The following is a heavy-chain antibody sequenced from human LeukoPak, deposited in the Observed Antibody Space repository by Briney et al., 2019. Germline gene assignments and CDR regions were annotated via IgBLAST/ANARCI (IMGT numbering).Heavy chain of an antibody. CDR3: ARDRAGSFDY. J-gene: IGHJ4*02. D-gene: IGHD1-26*01. Sequence: GGSLRLSCAASGFTFSSYSMNWVRQAPGKVLEWVSSISSSSSYIYYADSVKGRFTISRDNAKNSLYLQMNSLRAEDTAVYYCARDRAGSFDYWGQGTLVTVSS. V-gene: IGHV3-21*01. CDR1: GFTFSSYS. CDR2: ISSSSSYI.